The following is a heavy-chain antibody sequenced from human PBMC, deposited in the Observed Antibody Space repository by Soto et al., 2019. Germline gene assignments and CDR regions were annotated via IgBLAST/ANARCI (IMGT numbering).Heavy chain of an antibody. J-gene: IGHJ5*02. CDR1: GFTFSDYY. CDR2: ISSSGSAI. D-gene: IGHD6-19*01. V-gene: IGHV3-11*01. CDR3: ARANEQWLVRGDWFDP. Sequence: QVQLVESGGGLVKPGGSLRLSCAASGFTFSDYYMSWIRQAPGKGLEWVSYISSSGSAIYYADSVKGRFTISRDNDKNSLYLQMNSLRAEDTAVYYCARANEQWLVRGDWFDPWGQGTLVTVSS.